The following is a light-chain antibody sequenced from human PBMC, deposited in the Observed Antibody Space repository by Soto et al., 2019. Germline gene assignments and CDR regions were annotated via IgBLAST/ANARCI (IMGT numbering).Light chain of an antibody. CDR3: QQRSNWPPIT. V-gene: IGKV3-11*01. Sequence: EMVMTQSPASLSVSPWERAILSCRASQGVGNNLAWYQHKPGQAPRLLIYDASNRATGIPARFSGSGSGTDFTLTISSLEPEDFAVYYCQQRSNWPPITFGQGTRLEIK. CDR1: QGVGNN. CDR2: DAS. J-gene: IGKJ5*01.